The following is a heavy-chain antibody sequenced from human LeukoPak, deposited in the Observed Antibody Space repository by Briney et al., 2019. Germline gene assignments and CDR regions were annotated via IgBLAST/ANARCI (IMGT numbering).Heavy chain of an antibody. J-gene: IGHJ4*02. V-gene: IGHV3-30*04. CDR2: ILENGSHQ. D-gene: IGHD3-10*01. CDR3: ARVQGGGFRTADY. CDR1: GFIFSTYT. Sequence: PGGSLRLSCIASGFIFSTYTMSWVRQAPGKGLDWVAVILENGSHQYYADSVKGRFTISRDNSKNTLFLQMNSLRGEDTAMYYCARVQGGGFRTADYWGQGTLVTVSS.